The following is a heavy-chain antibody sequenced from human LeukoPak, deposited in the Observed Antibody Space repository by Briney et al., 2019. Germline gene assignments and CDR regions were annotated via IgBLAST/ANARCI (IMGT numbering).Heavy chain of an antibody. J-gene: IGHJ4*02. V-gene: IGHV1-24*01. CDR2: FDPEDGET. D-gene: IGHD1-26*01. CDR3: ATHYSGSYLRRGTFDY. Sequence: GASVKVSCKVSGYTLTELSMHWVRQAPGKGLEWMGGFDPEDGETIYAQKFQGRVTMTEDTSTDTAYMELSSLRSEDTAVYYCATHYSGSYLRRGTFDYWGQGTLVTVSS. CDR1: GYTLTELS.